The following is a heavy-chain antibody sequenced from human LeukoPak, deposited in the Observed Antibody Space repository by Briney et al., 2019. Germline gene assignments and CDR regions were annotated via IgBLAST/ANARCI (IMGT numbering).Heavy chain of an antibody. Sequence: ASVKVSCKASGYSFTDYYMHWVRQAPGQGLEWMGWINPNIGDTNHAQKFQGRVTMTRATTTTTAYMELSSLRSDDTAVYYCERGDRPAYEYSINYYVPAFDPWGRGVPVTVSS. V-gene: IGHV1-2*02. CDR1: GYSFTDYY. J-gene: IGHJ5*02. D-gene: IGHD1-26*01. CDR2: INPNIGDT. CDR3: ERGDRPAYEYSINYYVPAFDP.